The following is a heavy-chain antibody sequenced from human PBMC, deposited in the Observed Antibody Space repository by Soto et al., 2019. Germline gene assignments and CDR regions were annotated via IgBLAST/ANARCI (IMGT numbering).Heavy chain of an antibody. D-gene: IGHD6-13*01. Sequence: PGGSLRLSCAASGFTFSNYTMHWVRQAPGKGLEYVSAISSNGGSTYYANSVKGRFTISRDNSKNTLYLQMGSLRTEDMAVYYCARDHLGGIAAASTWFDPWGQGTLVTVSS. CDR3: ARDHLGGIAAASTWFDP. V-gene: IGHV3-64*01. CDR1: GFTFSNYT. CDR2: ISSNGGST. J-gene: IGHJ5*02.